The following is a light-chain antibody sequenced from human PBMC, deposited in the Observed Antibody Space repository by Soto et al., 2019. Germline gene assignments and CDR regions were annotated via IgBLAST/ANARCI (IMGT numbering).Light chain of an antibody. CDR1: QSVSSY. J-gene: IGKJ4*01. CDR2: DAS. Sequence: EIVLTQSPATLSLSPGERATLSCRASQSVSSYLAWYQRKPGQAPRLLIYDASNRATGIPARFSGSGSGTDFALTISSLEPADFAVYYCQQRSNWPSTFGGGTKVEIK. CDR3: QQRSNWPST. V-gene: IGKV3-11*01.